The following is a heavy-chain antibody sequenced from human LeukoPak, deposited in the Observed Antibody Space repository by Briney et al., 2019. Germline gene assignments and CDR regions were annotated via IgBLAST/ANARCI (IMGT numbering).Heavy chain of an antibody. CDR2: TYYKSNWYK. CDR1: GDSVSRNSSA. V-gene: IGHV6-1*01. J-gene: IGHJ4*02. D-gene: IGHD1-26*01. CDR3: ARAPIVGATHIDY. Sequence: SETLSLTCAISGDSVSRNSSAWNWIRQSPSRGLEWLGRTYYKSNWYKDYAVSVISRITSNPDTSKNQFSLQLKSVTPEDTAVYYCARAPIVGATHIDYWGQGTLVTVSS.